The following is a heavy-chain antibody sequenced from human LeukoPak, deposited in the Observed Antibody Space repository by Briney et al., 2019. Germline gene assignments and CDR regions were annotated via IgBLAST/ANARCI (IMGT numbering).Heavy chain of an antibody. CDR3: ARRAGAYSHPYDY. CDR2: ISSISSYI. Sequence: GGSLRLSCVASGFTFSSYSMNWVRQAPGKGLEWVSSISSISSYIYYADSVKGRFTISRDNAKNSLYLQMNSLRAEDTAVYYCARRAGAYSHPYDYWGQGTLVTVSS. D-gene: IGHD4/OR15-4a*01. V-gene: IGHV3-21*04. CDR1: GFTFSSYS. J-gene: IGHJ4*02.